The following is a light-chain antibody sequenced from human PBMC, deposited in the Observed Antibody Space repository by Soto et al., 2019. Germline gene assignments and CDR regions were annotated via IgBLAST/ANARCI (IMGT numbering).Light chain of an antibody. CDR3: QQYVSPPIT. CDR2: GAS. V-gene: IGKV3-20*01. Sequence: IVFPQNTGTLSLSPGERATLSCRASQSVTSSYLAWYQQKPGQAPRLPIYGASSRATGIPDRFSGSGSGTDFTLTISRLEPEDFAVYYCQQYVSPPITFGQGTRLEIK. CDR1: QSVTSSY. J-gene: IGKJ5*01.